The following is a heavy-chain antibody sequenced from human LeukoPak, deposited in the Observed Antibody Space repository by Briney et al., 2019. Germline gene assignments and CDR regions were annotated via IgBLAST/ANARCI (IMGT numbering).Heavy chain of an antibody. CDR3: AKGGTIVGPTYFDY. D-gene: IGHD1-26*01. V-gene: IGHV3-23*01. CDR2: ISGSGGGT. Sequence: GGSLRLSCAASGFTFSSCAMTWVRQAPGKGLEWVSAISGSGGGTYYADSVKGRFTISRDNSKNTVYLQINSLRAEDTAVYYCAKGGTIVGPTYFDYWGQGTLVTVSS. CDR1: GFTFSSCA. J-gene: IGHJ4*02.